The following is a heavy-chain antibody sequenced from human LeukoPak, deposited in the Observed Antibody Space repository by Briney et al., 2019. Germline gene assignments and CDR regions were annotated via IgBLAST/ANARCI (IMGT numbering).Heavy chain of an antibody. CDR3: AVIAMVRGVSRDNSFDY. Sequence: PGRSLRLSCAASGFTFSSYGMHWVRQAPGKGLEWVAVISYDGNNKEYADSVKGRFTISRDTSKNTLYLQMNSLRAEDTAVYYCAVIAMVRGVSRDNSFDYWGQGTLVTVSS. V-gene: IGHV3-30*03. D-gene: IGHD3-10*01. CDR1: GFTFSSYG. J-gene: IGHJ4*02. CDR2: ISYDGNNK.